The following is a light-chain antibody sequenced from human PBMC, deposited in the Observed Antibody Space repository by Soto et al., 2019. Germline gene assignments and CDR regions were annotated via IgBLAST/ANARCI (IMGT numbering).Light chain of an antibody. J-gene: IGLJ1*01. CDR1: RSNIGDNY. Sequence: QSALTQPPSVSAAPGQKVTISCSGTRSNIGDNYVSWYQQLPGTAPKLLISDNERRPSGIPDRFSGSKSATTATLAITGLPTGEDAESHCGTWDTSLSTYVFAAGTKVTVL. CDR3: GTWDTSLSTYV. CDR2: DNE. V-gene: IGLV1-51*01.